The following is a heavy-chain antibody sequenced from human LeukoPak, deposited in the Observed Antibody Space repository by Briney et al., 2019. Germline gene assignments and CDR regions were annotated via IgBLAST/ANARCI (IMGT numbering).Heavy chain of an antibody. V-gene: IGHV3-21*04. CDR2: ISSSSSYI. J-gene: IGHJ4*02. D-gene: IGHD2-21*02. CDR3: ARGANCGGDCYSWVHFDY. Sequence: GGSLRLSCAASGFTFSSYSMNWVRQAPGKGLEWVSSISSSSSYIYYADSVKGRFTISRDNAKNSLYLQMNSLRSEDTAVYYCARGANCGGDCYSWVHFDYWGQGTLVTVSS. CDR1: GFTFSSYS.